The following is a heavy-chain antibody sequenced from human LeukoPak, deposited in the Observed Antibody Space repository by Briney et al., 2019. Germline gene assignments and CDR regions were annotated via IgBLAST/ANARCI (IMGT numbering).Heavy chain of an antibody. J-gene: IGHJ4*02. D-gene: IGHD1-26*01. CDR3: ATYVGATSYFDY. CDR2: FDPEDGET. V-gene: IGHV1-24*01. Sequence: ASVKVSCKVSGYTPTELSMHWVRQAPGKGLEWMGGFDPEDGETIYAQKFQGRVTMTEDTSTDTAYMELSSLRSEDTAVYYCATYVGATSYFDYWGQGTLVTVSS. CDR1: GYTPTELS.